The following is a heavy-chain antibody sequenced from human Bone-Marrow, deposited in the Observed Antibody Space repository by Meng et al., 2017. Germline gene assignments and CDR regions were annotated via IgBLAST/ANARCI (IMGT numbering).Heavy chain of an antibody. CDR3: ARVHKKAYYDSSGYYSDY. Sequence: ASVKVSCKASGYTFTSYDINWVRQATGQGLEWMGWMNPNSGNTGYAQKFQGRVTITRNTSISTAYMELSSLRSEDTAVYYCARVHKKAYYDSSGYYSDYWGQGTLVTVSS. J-gene: IGHJ4*02. CDR1: GYTFTSYD. CDR2: MNPNSGNT. V-gene: IGHV1-8*03. D-gene: IGHD3-22*01.